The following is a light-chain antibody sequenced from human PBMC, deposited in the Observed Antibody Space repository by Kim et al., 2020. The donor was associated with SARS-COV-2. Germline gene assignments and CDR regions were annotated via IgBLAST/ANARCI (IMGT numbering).Light chain of an antibody. V-gene: IGLV3-19*01. CDR1: SLRNYY. Sequence: SYELTQDPAVSVALGQTVRITCQGDSLRNYYASWYQQKPGQAPVLVIYGKNNRPSGIPDRFSGSSSGNTASLTITGAQAEDEADYYCNSRDSSGNHLWVFGGGTKLTVL. J-gene: IGLJ3*02. CDR2: GKN. CDR3: NSRDSSGNHLWV.